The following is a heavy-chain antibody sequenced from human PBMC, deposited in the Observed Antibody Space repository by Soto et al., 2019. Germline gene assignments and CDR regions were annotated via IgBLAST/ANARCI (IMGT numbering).Heavy chain of an antibody. V-gene: IGHV3-74*01. CDR3: AVAVAGPTAIGY. D-gene: IGHD6-19*01. J-gene: IGHJ4*02. CDR1: GFTFSSYW. Sequence: EVQLVESGGGLVQPGGSLRLSCAASGFTFSSYWMHWVRQAPGKGLVWVSRINSDGSSTSYADSVKGRFTISRDDAKNTLYLQMNSLRAEDTAVYYCAVAVAGPTAIGYWGQGTLVTVSS. CDR2: INSDGSST.